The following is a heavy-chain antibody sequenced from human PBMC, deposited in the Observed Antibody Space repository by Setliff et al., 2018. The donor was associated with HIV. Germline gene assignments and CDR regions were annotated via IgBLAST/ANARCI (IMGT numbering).Heavy chain of an antibody. J-gene: IGHJ4*02. Sequence: ASVKVSCKASGYTFTGYYMHWVRQAPGQGLEWMGWINPKSGDTNYAQRFQGRVTVTRDTSISTVYLDLTRLTSDDTAIYYCVRVAVTGRGLAYWGQGTRVTVS. V-gene: IGHV1-2*02. CDR2: INPKSGDT. CDR1: GYTFTGYY. D-gene: IGHD6-19*01. CDR3: VRVAVTGRGLAY.